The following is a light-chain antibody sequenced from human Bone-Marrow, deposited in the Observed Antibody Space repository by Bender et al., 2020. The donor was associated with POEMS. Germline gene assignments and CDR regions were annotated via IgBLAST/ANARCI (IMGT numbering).Light chain of an antibody. V-gene: IGLV2-23*03. Sequence: QSALTQPASVSGSPGQAITISCTGTSSDVGSSSLVSWYQQYPGKAPKLMIYEGSKRPSGVSNRFSGSKSGNTASLTISGLQAEDEADYSCCSYAGTTTFVVFGGGTKLTVL. CDR1: SSDVGSSSL. CDR2: EGS. CDR3: CSYAGTTTFVV. J-gene: IGLJ2*01.